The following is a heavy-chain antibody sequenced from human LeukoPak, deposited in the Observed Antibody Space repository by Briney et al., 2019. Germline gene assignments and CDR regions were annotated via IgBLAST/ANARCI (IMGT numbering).Heavy chain of an antibody. CDR2: ISYDGSNK. Sequence: PGGSLRLSCAASGFTFSSYAMHWVRQAPGKGLEWVAVISYDGSNKYYADSVKGRFTISRDNSKNTLYLQMKSLRAEDKAVYYCARDLAWDLDYWGQGTLVTVSS. CDR1: GFTFSSYA. V-gene: IGHV3-30-3*01. CDR3: ARDLAWDLDY. J-gene: IGHJ4*02. D-gene: IGHD1-26*01.